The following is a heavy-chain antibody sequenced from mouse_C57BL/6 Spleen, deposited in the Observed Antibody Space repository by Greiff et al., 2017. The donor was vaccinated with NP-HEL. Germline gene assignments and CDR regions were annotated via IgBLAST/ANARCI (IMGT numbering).Heavy chain of an antibody. V-gene: IGHV5-9-1*02. J-gene: IGHJ3*01. CDR2: ISSGGDYI. CDR1: GFTFSSYA. CDR3: TRDRDGYYGFAY. D-gene: IGHD2-3*01. Sequence: DVMLVESGEGLVKPGGSLKLSCAASGFTFSSYAMSWVRQTPEKRLEWVAYISSGGDYIYYADTVKGRFTISRDNARNTLYLQMSSLKSEDTAMYYCTRDRDGYYGFAYWGQGTLVTVSA.